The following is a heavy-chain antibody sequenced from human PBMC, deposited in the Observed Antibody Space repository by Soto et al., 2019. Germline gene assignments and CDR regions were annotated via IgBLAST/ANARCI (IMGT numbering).Heavy chain of an antibody. CDR1: GYTFTSYD. CDR3: AGGAPYAYVWGSYRSCWEY. V-gene: IGHV1-8*01. Sequence: QVQLVQSGAEVKKPGASVKVSCKASGYTFTSYDINWVRQATGQGLEWMGWMNPNSGNTGYAQKFQGRVTMTRNTSICRGDVELSSLRSEDRAVDDCAGGAPYAYVWGSYRSCWEYWGQGTLVTVSS. J-gene: IGHJ4*02. D-gene: IGHD3-16*02. CDR2: MNPNSGNT.